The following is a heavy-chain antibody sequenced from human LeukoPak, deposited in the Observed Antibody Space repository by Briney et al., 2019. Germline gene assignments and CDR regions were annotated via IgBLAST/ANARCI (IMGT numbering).Heavy chain of an antibody. CDR3: ARSPNYYYYGMDV. Sequence: SETLFLTCTVSGGSVSSGSYYWSWIRQPPGKGLEWIGYIYYSGSTNYNPSLKSRVTISVDTSKNQFSLKLSSVTAADTAVYYCARSPNYYYYGMDVWGKGTTVTVSS. CDR1: GGSVSSGSYY. CDR2: IYYSGST. J-gene: IGHJ6*04. V-gene: IGHV4-61*01.